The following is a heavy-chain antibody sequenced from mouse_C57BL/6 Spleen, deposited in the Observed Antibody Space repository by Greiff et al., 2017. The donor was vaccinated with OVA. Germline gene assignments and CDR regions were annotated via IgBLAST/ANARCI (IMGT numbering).Heavy chain of an antibody. CDR1: GYTFTSYW. V-gene: IGHV1-52*01. Sequence: QVQLQQSGAELVRPGSSVKLSCKASGYTFTSYWMHWVKQRPIQGLEWIGNIDPSDSETHYNQKFKDKATLTVDKTSSTAYMQLSSLTSEDSAVYYCARYYYGSSYSTFDYWGQGTTLTVSS. D-gene: IGHD1-1*01. CDR2: IDPSDSET. CDR3: ARYYYGSSYSTFDY. J-gene: IGHJ2*01.